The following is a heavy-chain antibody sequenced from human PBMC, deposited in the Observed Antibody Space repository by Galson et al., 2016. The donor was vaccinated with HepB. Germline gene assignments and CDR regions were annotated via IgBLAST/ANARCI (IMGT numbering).Heavy chain of an antibody. Sequence: SVKVSCKASGGTFSSYAMNWVRHAPGQGLEWMGGIIPIFHSANYAPKFQGRVTMIADESTSTAYMELSSLRSEDTAVYYCARSPLGFFGFDLWGQGTTVTVSS. CDR1: GGTFSSYA. CDR2: IIPIFHSA. J-gene: IGHJ6*02. CDR3: ARSPLGFFGFDL. V-gene: IGHV1-69*13. D-gene: IGHD3-3*01.